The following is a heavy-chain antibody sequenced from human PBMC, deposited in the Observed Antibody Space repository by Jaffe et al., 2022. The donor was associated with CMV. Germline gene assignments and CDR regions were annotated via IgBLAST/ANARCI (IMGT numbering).Heavy chain of an antibody. CDR2: INWNSGST. J-gene: IGHJ5*02. V-gene: IGHV3-20*04. D-gene: IGHD1-26*01. Sequence: EVQLVESGGSVVRPGGSLRLSCATSGFTFDDYGMSWVRQAPGKGLEWVSGINWNSGSTTYADSVKGRFTISRDNAKKSLYLQMNSLRVEDTALYYCARAGVNTGSYEGYWFDPWGQGTLVTVSS. CDR3: ARAGVNTGSYEGYWFDP. CDR1: GFTFDDYG.